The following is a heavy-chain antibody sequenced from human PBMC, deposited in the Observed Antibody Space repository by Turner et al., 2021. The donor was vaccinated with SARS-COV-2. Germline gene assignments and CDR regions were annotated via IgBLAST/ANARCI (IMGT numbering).Heavy chain of an antibody. D-gene: IGHD7-27*01. Sequence: QVQLQQWGAGLLKPSETLSLTCAVYGGSFSGYYWSWIRQPPGKGLEWIGEINHSGSTDYTPSLKSRVTISVDTSKNQFSLKLSSVTAADTAVYYCARVDWGDYVDYWGQGTLVTVSS. J-gene: IGHJ4*02. CDR2: INHSGST. V-gene: IGHV4-34*01. CDR1: GGSFSGYY. CDR3: ARVDWGDYVDY.